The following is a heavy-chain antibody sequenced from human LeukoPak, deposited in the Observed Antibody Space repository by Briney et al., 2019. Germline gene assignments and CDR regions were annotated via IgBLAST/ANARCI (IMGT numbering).Heavy chain of an antibody. D-gene: IGHD6-6*01. CDR1: GGSISSSNW. J-gene: IGHJ6*02. CDR3: ARVGSSSSPLWYYYYYGMDV. Sequence: SGTLSLTCVVSGGSISSSNWWSWVRQPPGKGLEWIGEIYHSGSTNYNPSLKSRVTISVDKSKNQFSLKLSSVTAADTAVYYCARVGSSSSPLWYYYYYGMDVWGQGTTVTVSS. V-gene: IGHV4-4*02. CDR2: IYHSGST.